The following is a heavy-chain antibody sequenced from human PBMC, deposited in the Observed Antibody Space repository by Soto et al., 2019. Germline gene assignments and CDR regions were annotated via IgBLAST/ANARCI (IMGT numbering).Heavy chain of an antibody. Sequence: PGGSLRLSCAASGFTFISYAMSWVRQAPGKGLEWVSAISGSGGSTYYADSVKGRFTISRDNSKNTLYLQMNSLRAEDTAVYYCAKDSHDSSVYYFLFDYWGQGTLVTVSS. CDR2: ISGSGGST. CDR3: AKDSHDSSVYYFLFDY. D-gene: IGHD3-22*01. J-gene: IGHJ4*02. CDR1: GFTFISYA. V-gene: IGHV3-23*01.